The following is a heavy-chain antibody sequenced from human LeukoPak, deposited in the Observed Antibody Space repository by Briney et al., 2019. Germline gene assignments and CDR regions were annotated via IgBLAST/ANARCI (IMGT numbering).Heavy chain of an antibody. Sequence: GGSLRLSCAASGFTFSSYWMSWVRQAPGKGLEWVANIKQDGSEKYYVDSVKGRFTISRDNAKNSLYLQMNSLRAEDTAVYYCARGKAAVDYYYGMDVWGKETTVTVSS. CDR1: GFTFSSYW. CDR3: ARGKAAVDYYYGMDV. D-gene: IGHD6-13*01. CDR2: IKQDGSEK. V-gene: IGHV3-7*03. J-gene: IGHJ6*04.